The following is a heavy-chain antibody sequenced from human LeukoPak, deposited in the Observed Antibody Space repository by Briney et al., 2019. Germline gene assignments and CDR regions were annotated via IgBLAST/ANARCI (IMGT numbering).Heavy chain of an antibody. CDR2: IYYSGST. J-gene: IGHJ4*02. CDR1: GGSINNYY. CDR3: ARDGAVAHLDY. D-gene: IGHD6-19*01. Sequence: SETLSLTCTVSGGSINNYYWNWIRQPPGKGLEWIGYIYYSGSTNYNPSLKSRVTISVDTSKNQFSLKLSSVTAADTAVYYCARDGAVAHLDYWGQGTLVTVSS. V-gene: IGHV4-59*01.